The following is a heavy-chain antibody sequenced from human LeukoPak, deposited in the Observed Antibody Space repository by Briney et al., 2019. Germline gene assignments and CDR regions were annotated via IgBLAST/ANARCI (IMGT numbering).Heavy chain of an antibody. J-gene: IGHJ6*03. D-gene: IGHD2-15*01. CDR3: AKNGDRGAYCSGGSCYPYYYYNMDV. CDR1: RFTFSSYG. CDR2: IRYDGSNK. Sequence: HPGGSLRLSCAASRFTFSSYGMHWVRQAPGKGLEWVAFIRYDGSNKYYADSVKGRFTISRDNSKNTLYLQMNSLRAEDTAIYYCAKNGDRGAYCSGGSCYPYYYYNMDVWGKGTTVTISS. V-gene: IGHV3-30*02.